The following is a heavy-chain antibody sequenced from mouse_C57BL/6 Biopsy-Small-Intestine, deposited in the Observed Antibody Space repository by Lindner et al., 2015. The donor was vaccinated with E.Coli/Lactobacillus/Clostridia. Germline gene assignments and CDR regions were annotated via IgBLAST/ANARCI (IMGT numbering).Heavy chain of an antibody. CDR3: ARDAWFAY. J-gene: IGHJ3*01. V-gene: IGHV1-82*01. CDR1: GYAFSSSW. Sequence: VQLQESGAELVKPGASVKISCKASGYAFSSSWMNWVKQRPGKGLEWIGRIYPGDGDTNYNGKFKGKATLTTDKSSNTAYMQLSSLTSEDSAVFFCARDAWFAYWGQGTLVTVSA. CDR2: IYPGDGDT.